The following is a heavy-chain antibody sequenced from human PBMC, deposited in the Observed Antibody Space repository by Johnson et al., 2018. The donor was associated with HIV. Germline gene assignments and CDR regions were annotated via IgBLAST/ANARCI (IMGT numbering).Heavy chain of an antibody. D-gene: IGHD6-6*01. Sequence: EVQLVESGGGLVQPGVSLRLSCVASGFTFSSFAMSWVRQAPGKGLAWVSGISWNSCSTGYADSVKGRFAISRDNAKNSMYLQMNGLRAEDTALYYCAKEDGAARAFDIWGQGTMVTVSS. CDR2: ISWNSCST. J-gene: IGHJ3*02. CDR1: GFTFSSFA. CDR3: AKEDGAARAFDI. V-gene: IGHV3-9*01.